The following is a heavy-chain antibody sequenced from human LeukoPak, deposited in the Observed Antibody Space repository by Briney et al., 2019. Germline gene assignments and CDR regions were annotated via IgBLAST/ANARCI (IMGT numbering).Heavy chain of an antibody. CDR3: ASRRRLVTTAFDP. Sequence: SETLSLTCAVYGGSFSGYYWSWIRQPPGKGLEWIGEINHSGSTNYNPSLKSRVTISVDTSKNQFSLKLSTVTAADTAVYSCASRRRLVTTAFDPWGQGTLVTVSS. CDR1: GGSFSGYY. D-gene: IGHD4-17*01. J-gene: IGHJ5*02. V-gene: IGHV4-34*01. CDR2: INHSGST.